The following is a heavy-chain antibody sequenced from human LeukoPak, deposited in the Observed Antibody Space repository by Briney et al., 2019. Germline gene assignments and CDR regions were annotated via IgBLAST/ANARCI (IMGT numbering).Heavy chain of an antibody. V-gene: IGHV1-8*01. Sequence: ASVKVSCKASGYTFTSYDINWVRQATGQGLEWMGWMNPNSGNTGYAQKFQGRVTMTRDTSISTAYMELSRLRSDDTAVYYCAMNHCSSTSCYPTDAFDIWGQGTMVTVSS. CDR1: GYTFTSYD. CDR3: AMNHCSSTSCYPTDAFDI. D-gene: IGHD2-2*01. CDR2: MNPNSGNT. J-gene: IGHJ3*02.